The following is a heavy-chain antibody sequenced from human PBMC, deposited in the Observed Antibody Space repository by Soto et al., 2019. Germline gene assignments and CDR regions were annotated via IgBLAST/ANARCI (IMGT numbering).Heavy chain of an antibody. V-gene: IGHV4-34*01. Sequence: PSETLSPTCPVSGGSINSGGYYWSWIRQPPGKGLEWIGEINHSGSTNYNPSLKSRVTISADTSKNQFSLKLSSVTAADTAVYYCARARRFGELIPYWFDPWGQGTLVTVSS. CDR2: INHSGST. CDR3: ARARRFGELIPYWFDP. J-gene: IGHJ5*02. D-gene: IGHD3-10*01. CDR1: GGSINSGGYY.